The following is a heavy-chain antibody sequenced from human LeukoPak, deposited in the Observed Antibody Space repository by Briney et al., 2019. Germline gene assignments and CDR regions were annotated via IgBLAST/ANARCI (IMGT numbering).Heavy chain of an antibody. CDR2: IYYSGST. CDR3: AMSDSGGYYNEY. Sequence: SETLYLTCNMSGFSFGNYYWSWIRQSPGEGLEWIGNIYYSGSTNYNPSLESRVTISVDTSKNEFSLKLRSVTTADTAVYYCAMSDSGGYYNEYWGQGALVTVSA. J-gene: IGHJ4*02. D-gene: IGHD3-22*01. V-gene: IGHV4-59*01. CDR1: GFSFGNYY.